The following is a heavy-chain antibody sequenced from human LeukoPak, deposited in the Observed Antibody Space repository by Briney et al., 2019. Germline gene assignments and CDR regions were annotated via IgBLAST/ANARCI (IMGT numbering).Heavy chain of an antibody. V-gene: IGHV5-51*01. CDR1: GYSFTSYW. CDR2: IYPGDSDT. CDR3: ARHQFPGRGSKRYCSGGSCPYYYYYYMDV. J-gene: IGHJ6*03. D-gene: IGHD2-15*01. Sequence: GESLKISCKGSGYSFTSYWIGWVRQMPGKGLEWMGIIYPGDSDTRYSPSFQGQVTISADKSISTAYLQWSSLKASDTAMYYCARHQFPGRGSKRYCSGGSCPYYYYYYMDVWGKGTTVTISS.